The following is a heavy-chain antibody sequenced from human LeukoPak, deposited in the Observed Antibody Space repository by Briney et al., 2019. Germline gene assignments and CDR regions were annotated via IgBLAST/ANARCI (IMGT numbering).Heavy chain of an antibody. CDR3: ASRPRYYYDSSGQDY. CDR2: IYYSGST. V-gene: IGHV4-31*03. CDR1: GGSISSGGYY. J-gene: IGHJ4*02. Sequence: SETLSLTCTVSGGSISSGGYYWSWIRQHPGKGLEWIGYIYYSGSTYYNPSLKSRVTISVDTSKNQFSLKLSSVTAEDTAVYYCASRPRYYYDSSGQDYWGQGTLVTVSS. D-gene: IGHD3-22*01.